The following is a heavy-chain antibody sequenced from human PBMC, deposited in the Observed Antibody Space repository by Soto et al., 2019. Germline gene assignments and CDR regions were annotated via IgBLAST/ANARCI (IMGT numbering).Heavy chain of an antibody. Sequence: QITLTESGPTLVKPTQTLTLTCTFSGISLTNSGVGVSWIRQPPGKALEWLAVIYWDDAKHFSPSQKSRLTITKDTSKDQVVLTMTNMDSVDTATYFCAQIDLDLYGMDVWGQGTTVIVSS. CDR2: IYWDDAK. J-gene: IGHJ6*02. D-gene: IGHD2-21*01. CDR1: GISLTNSGVG. CDR3: AQIDLDLYGMDV. V-gene: IGHV2-5*02.